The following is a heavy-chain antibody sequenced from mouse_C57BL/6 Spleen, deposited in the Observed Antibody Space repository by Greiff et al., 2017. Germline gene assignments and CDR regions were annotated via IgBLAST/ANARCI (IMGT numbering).Heavy chain of an antibody. Sequence: QVQLQQSGAELVRPGASVTLSCKASGYTFTDYEMHWVKQTPVHGLEWIGAIDPETGGTAYNQKFKGKAILTADKSSSTAYMELRSLTSEDSAVYYCTRKEGNGYSEGFAYWGQGTLVTVSA. CDR2: IDPETGGT. CDR3: TRKEGNGYSEGFAY. CDR1: GYTFTDYE. V-gene: IGHV1-15*01. J-gene: IGHJ3*01. D-gene: IGHD2-3*01.